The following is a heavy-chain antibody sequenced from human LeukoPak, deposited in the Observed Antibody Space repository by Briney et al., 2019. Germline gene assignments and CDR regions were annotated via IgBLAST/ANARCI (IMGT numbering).Heavy chain of an antibody. D-gene: IGHD2-8*01. CDR3: AKDRCSNGVGCYYYYMDV. V-gene: IGHV3-30*02. CDR1: RFTFSSYG. J-gene: IGHJ6*03. CDR2: IQYHGSSE. Sequence: PGGSLRLSCAASRFTFSSYGMHWVRQAPGKGLEWVAYIQYHGSSEQYADSVKGRFSISRDGSKNILYLQMNSLRAEDTAVYYCAKDRCSNGVGCYYYYMDVWGKGTTVTISS.